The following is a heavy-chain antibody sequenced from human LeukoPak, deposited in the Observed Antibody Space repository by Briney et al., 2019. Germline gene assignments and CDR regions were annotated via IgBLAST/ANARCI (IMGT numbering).Heavy chain of an antibody. V-gene: IGHV4-59*08. Sequence: SETLSLTCTVSGGSISSYYWSWIRQPPGKGLEWIGYIYYSGSTNYNPSLKSRVTISVDTSKNQFSLKLSSVTAADTAVYYCARLPRLLELHGAVDAFDLWGQGTMVTVSS. CDR2: IYYSGST. J-gene: IGHJ3*01. D-gene: IGHD1-7*01. CDR3: ARLPRLLELHGAVDAFDL. CDR1: GGSISSYY.